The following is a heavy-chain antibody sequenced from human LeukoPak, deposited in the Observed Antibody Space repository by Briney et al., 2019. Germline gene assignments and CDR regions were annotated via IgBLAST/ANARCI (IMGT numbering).Heavy chain of an antibody. CDR2: IYHSGST. CDR1: GGSITNYY. CDR3: ARDRSDMVRGVL. Sequence: SETLSLTCTVSGGSITNYYWAWIRQPPGKGLEWIGYIYHSGSTYYNPSLKSRVTISVDRSKNQFSLKLSSVTAADTAVYYCARDRSDMVRGVLWGQGTLVTVSS. D-gene: IGHD3-10*01. V-gene: IGHV4-59*12. J-gene: IGHJ4*02.